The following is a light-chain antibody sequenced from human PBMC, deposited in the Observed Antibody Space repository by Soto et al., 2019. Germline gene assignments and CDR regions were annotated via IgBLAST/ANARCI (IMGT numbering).Light chain of an antibody. Sequence: IVLTQSPRTLPLSPRERATLSCRARQSLYNNYLAWHQQKPGQAPRLLIYGAFSRATDIPDRFSGSGSGTDFTLTINRLEPEDSAVYYCQQYGSLITFGQGTRLEIK. J-gene: IGKJ5*01. V-gene: IGKV3-20*01. CDR3: QQYGSLIT. CDR1: QSLYNNY. CDR2: GAF.